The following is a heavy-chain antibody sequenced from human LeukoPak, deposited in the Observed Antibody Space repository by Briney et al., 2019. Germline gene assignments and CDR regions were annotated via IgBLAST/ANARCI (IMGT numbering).Heavy chain of an antibody. CDR1: GGSISSSSYY. V-gene: IGHV4-39*01. J-gene: IGHJ4*02. D-gene: IGHD6-19*01. Sequence: SETLSLTCTVSGGSISSSSYYWGWIRQPPWTGLEWIGSIYYSGSTYYNPSLKSRVTISVDTSKNQFSLKLSSVTAADTAVYYCARWVAVAGTYSGFDYWGQGTLVTVSS. CDR2: IYYSGST. CDR3: ARWVAVAGTYSGFDY.